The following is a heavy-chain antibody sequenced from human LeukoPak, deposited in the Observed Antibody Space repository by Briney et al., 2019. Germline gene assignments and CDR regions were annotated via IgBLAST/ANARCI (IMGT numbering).Heavy chain of an antibody. CDR3: AREEREYCGGDCNDAFDI. Sequence: ASVTVSCKSSDRTFSSYAISWVRQSPGQGLEWMGGIIPIFGTANYAQKFQGRVTITAGESTSTAYMELSSLRSEDTAVYYCAREEREYCGGDCNDAFDIWGQGTMVTVSS. CDR1: DRTFSSYA. D-gene: IGHD2-21*02. CDR2: IIPIFGTA. J-gene: IGHJ3*02. V-gene: IGHV1-69*13.